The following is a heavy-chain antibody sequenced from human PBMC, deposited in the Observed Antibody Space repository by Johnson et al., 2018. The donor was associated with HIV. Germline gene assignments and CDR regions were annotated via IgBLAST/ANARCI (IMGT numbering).Heavy chain of an antibody. J-gene: IGHJ3*02. D-gene: IGHD1-26*01. Sequence: QEQLVESGGGVVQPGRSLRLSCTASGFTFSNYGMHWVRQAPGKGLEWVAVISHDGSNKYYADSVKGRFTISRDNSKNTLYLQMNTLRAEDTAVYYCARASYVDAFDSWGQGKRVTVSS. CDR1: GFTFSNYG. V-gene: IGHV3-30*03. CDR2: ISHDGSNK. CDR3: ARASYVDAFDS.